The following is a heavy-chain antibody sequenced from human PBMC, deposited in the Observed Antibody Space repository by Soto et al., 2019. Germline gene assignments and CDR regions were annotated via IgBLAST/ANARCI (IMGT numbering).Heavy chain of an antibody. J-gene: IGHJ5*02. CDR1: GGSITNYY. CDR3: AREYTRWFDP. D-gene: IGHD1-20*01. CDR2: IYHTGSS. Sequence: QVQLQESGPGLVKPSETLSLTCTVSGGSITNYYWSWIRQPPGKGLEWVGYIYHTGSSSYNPSLKSRVAMSMDTSKRQISLKLTSVPAADTAVYYCAREYTRWFDPWGQGTLLTVSS. V-gene: IGHV4-59*01.